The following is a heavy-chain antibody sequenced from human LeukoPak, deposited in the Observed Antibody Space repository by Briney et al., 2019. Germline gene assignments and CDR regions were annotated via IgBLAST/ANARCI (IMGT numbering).Heavy chain of an antibody. V-gene: IGHV4-4*02. J-gene: IGHJ5*02. CDR2: IYHSGST. CDR1: GGSISSSSW. Sequence: SSETLSLTCAVSGGSISSSSWWSWVRQPPGKGLEWIGEIYHSGSTNYNPSLKSRVTISVDTSKNQFSLKLSSVTAADTAVYYCARYRRNWFDPWGQGTLVTVSS. CDR3: ARYRRNWFDP. D-gene: IGHD1-26*01.